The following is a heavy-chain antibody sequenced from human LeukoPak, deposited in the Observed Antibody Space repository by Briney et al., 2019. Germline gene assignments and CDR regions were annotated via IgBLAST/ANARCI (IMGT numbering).Heavy chain of an antibody. J-gene: IGHJ3*02. D-gene: IGHD3-22*01. CDR2: INPSGGST. CDR1: GDTFTSYY. Sequence: GASVKVSCKASGDTFTSYYMHWVRQAPGQGLEWMGIINPSGGSTSYAQKFQGRVTMTRDMSTSTVYMELSSLRSEDTAVYYCASFGDSSGYGSDAFDIWGQGTMVTVSS. CDR3: ASFGDSSGYGSDAFDI. V-gene: IGHV1-46*01.